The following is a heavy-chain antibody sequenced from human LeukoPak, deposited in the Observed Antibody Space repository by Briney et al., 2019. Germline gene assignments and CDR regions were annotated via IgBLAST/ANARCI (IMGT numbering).Heavy chain of an antibody. V-gene: IGHV3-33*08. Sequence: GGSLRLSCAASGFTVSSKDMTWVCQAPGKGLAWVAVIWYDGSNKYYADSVKGRFTISRDNSKNTLYLQMNSLRAEDTAVYYCARDLSYYGSGTDLDYWGQGTLVTVSS. CDR3: ARDLSYYGSGTDLDY. J-gene: IGHJ4*02. CDR1: GFTVSSKD. CDR2: IWYDGSNK. D-gene: IGHD3-10*01.